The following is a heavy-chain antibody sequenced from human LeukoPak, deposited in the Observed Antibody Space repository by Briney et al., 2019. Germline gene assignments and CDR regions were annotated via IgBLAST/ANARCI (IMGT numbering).Heavy chain of an antibody. CDR3: AKDDSSGYYSNFDY. V-gene: IGHV3-23*01. Sequence: PGGPLRLSCAASGVTFSSYAMSWVRQAPGKGLDWVSAISGSGGSTYYADSVKGRFTISRDNSKNTLYLQMNSLRAEDTAVYYCAKDDSSGYYSNFDYWGQGTLVTVSS. CDR1: GVTFSSYA. D-gene: IGHD3-22*01. CDR2: ISGSGGST. J-gene: IGHJ4*02.